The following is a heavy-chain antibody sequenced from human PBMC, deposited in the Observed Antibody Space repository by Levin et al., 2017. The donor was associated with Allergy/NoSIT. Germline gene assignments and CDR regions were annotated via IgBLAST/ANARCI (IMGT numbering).Heavy chain of an antibody. CDR2: IKSKTDGETT. CDR1: GLTFSNAW. V-gene: IGHV3-15*01. D-gene: IGHD6-19*01. J-gene: IGHJ4*02. CDR3: SKSSSGWYGD. Sequence: SGGSLRLSCVASGLTFSNAWMSWVRQAPGKGLEWVGRIKSKTDGETTDYTAPVKGRFTISRDDSKNTLYLQMNSLKSEDTAVYYCSKSSSGWYGDWGQGTLVTVSS.